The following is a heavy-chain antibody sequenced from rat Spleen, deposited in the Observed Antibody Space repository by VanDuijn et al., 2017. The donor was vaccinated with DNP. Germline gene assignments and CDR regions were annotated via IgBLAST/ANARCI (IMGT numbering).Heavy chain of an antibody. CDR3: TRQECIVRGFDY. V-gene: IGHV5-7*01. J-gene: IGHJ2*01. CDR2: ISDDGSST. D-gene: IGHD1-11*01. CDR1: GFTFSDYN. Sequence: EVQLVESGGGLVQAGRSLKLSCAASGFTFSDYNMAWVRQAPKKGLEWVATISDDGSSTYYRGSVKGRFTICRDNAKSTLYLKMDSLRSEETATYCSTRQECIVRGFDYWGQGVMVTVSS.